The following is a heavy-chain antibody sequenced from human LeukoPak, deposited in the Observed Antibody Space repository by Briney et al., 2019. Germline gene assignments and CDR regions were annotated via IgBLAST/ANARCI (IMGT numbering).Heavy chain of an antibody. J-gene: IGHJ4*02. CDR3: ARDSYYYDSSGYPTLEYYFDY. V-gene: IGHV3-20*04. CDR1: GFTFDDYG. D-gene: IGHD3-22*01. Sequence: GGSLRLSCAASGFTFDDYGMSWVRQAPGKGLEWVSGINWNGGSTGYADSVKGRFTISRDNAKNSLYLQMNSLRAEDTALYYCARDSYYYDSSGYPTLEYYFDYWGQGTLVTVSS. CDR2: INWNGGST.